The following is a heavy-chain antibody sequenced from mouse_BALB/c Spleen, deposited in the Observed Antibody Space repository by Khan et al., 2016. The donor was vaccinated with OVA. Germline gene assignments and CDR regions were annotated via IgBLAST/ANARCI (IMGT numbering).Heavy chain of an antibody. CDR3: ARRNYFGYTFAY. D-gene: IGHD1-2*01. CDR2: ISPGSGGT. Sequence: QVQLKQSGAELARPGASVKLSCKASGYTFTDYYINWVKQRTGQGLEWIGEISPGSGGTYYNEKFKGKATLTADKSSSTVYMQLSSLTAEASAVFFGARRNYFGYTFAYWGQGTLVTVSA. CDR1: GYTFTDYY. V-gene: IGHV1-77*01. J-gene: IGHJ3*01.